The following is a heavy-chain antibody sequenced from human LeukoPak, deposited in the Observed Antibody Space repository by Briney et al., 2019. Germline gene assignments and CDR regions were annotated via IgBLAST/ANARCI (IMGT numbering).Heavy chain of an antibody. CDR2: IYYSGST. CDR3: ARGRYCGGDCYTNWFDP. Sequence: SETLSLTCTVSGGSLSNVGYYWSWIRQHPGKGLEWIGYIYYSGSTYYNPSLKSRVTISKDTSNNQFSLRLTSVTAADTAVYYCARGRYCGGDCYTNWFDPWGQGTLVTVSS. J-gene: IGHJ5*02. CDR1: GGSLSNVGYY. V-gene: IGHV4-31*03. D-gene: IGHD2-21*02.